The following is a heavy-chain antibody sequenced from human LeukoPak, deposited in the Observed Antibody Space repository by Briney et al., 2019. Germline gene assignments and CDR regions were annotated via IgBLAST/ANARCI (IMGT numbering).Heavy chain of an antibody. V-gene: IGHV3-33*01. D-gene: IGHD2-15*01. Sequence: GRSLRLSCAASGFTFNTYGMHWVRQAPGKGLEGVAVIWYDGSNKYYADSVKGRFTISRDNSKNTLYLQMNRLRAEDTAVYYCARDRDCSGGSCYYYYYGMDVWGQGTTVTVSS. CDR2: IWYDGSNK. J-gene: IGHJ6*02. CDR3: ARDRDCSGGSCYYYYYGMDV. CDR1: GFTFNTYG.